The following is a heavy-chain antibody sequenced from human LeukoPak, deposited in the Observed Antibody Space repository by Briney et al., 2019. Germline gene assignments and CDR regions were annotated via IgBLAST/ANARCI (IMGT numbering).Heavy chain of an antibody. CDR3: VKGWNTAIVGATSFDY. CDR1: GFTFSNHG. Sequence: GGSLRLSCAASGFTFSNHGMHWVRQAPGRGLEWVTYIRYDGGNEQYAESVKGRFTISRDNSKNTVDLQMNSLRVEDTAVYYCVKGWNTAIVGATSFDYWGQGTLVTVSS. J-gene: IGHJ4*02. CDR2: IRYDGGNE. V-gene: IGHV3-30*02. D-gene: IGHD1-26*01.